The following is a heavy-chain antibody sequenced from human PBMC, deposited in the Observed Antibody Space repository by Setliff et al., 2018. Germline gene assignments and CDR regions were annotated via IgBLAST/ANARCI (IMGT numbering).Heavy chain of an antibody. J-gene: IGHJ3*02. V-gene: IGHV4-61*02. Sequence: SETLSLTCTVSGGAITSGSNYWSLIRQPAGKGLEWIGRIYSIGSATYNPSLKGRVTISLDRSENEFSLNLTSVTAADTAVYFCAREPSPSDALDIWGQGTMVTV. CDR1: GGAITSGSNY. CDR3: AREPSPSDALDI. CDR2: IYSIGSA.